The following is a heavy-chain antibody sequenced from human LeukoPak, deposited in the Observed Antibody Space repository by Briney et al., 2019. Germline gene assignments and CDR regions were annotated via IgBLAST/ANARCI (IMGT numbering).Heavy chain of an antibody. CDR2: ISGSGRST. D-gene: IGHD1-26*01. Sequence: GGCLRLSCAASGFAFSTFAMSWVRQAPGKGLEWVSRISGSGRSTYYTDSMKGRFTVYRDNSNNTPYLQMTSLTAEDTATYYCAKGGLGKEDFDSWGQGTAVTVFS. V-gene: IGHV3-23*01. CDR3: AKGGLGKEDFDS. J-gene: IGHJ4*02. CDR1: GFAFSTFA.